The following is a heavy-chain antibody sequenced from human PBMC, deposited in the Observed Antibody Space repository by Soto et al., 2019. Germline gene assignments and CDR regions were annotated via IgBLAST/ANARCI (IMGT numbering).Heavy chain of an antibody. V-gene: IGHV3-9*01. CDR2: ISWNSGSI. J-gene: IGHJ6*02. D-gene: IGHD2-15*01. CDR3: ARGGYCSGGSCYSHYYYGMDV. Sequence: EVQLVESGGGLVQPGRSLRLSCAASGFTFDDYAMHWVRQAPGKGLEWVSGISWNSGSIGYADSVKGRFTISRDNAKNSLYLQMNSLRAEDTALYYCARGGYCSGGSCYSHYYYGMDVWGQGTTVTVSS. CDR1: GFTFDDYA.